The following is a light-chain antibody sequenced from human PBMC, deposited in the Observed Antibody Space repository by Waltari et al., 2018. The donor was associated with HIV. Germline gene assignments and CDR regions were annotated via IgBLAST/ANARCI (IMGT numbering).Light chain of an antibody. CDR2: EVT. J-gene: IGLJ2*01. CDR1: SSDVGVYNY. CDR3: CSYAGSDVV. Sequence: QSALTQPPSASGSPGQSVTISCTGTSSDVGVYNYISWYQQHPGKAPKLMIFEVTKLPSGVPDRVSCAKSCSTASLTVSGLQAEDEAVYYCCSYAGSDVVFGGVTKLTVL. V-gene: IGLV2-8*01.